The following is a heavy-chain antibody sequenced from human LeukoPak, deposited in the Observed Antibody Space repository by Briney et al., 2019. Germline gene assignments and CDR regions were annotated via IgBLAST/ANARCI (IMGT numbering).Heavy chain of an antibody. Sequence: SETLSLTCAVYGGSFSGYCWTWISQSPGKGLEWIGEINQRGSTNYNPSLKSRVTISQATSKSQFSLELTSVTAADTAVYYCAKMAYSGHDKGLGYNWFDPWGQGTLVTVSS. D-gene: IGHD1-26*01. CDR2: INQRGST. V-gene: IGHV4-34*01. CDR1: GGSFSGYC. J-gene: IGHJ5*02. CDR3: AKMAYSGHDKGLGYNWFDP.